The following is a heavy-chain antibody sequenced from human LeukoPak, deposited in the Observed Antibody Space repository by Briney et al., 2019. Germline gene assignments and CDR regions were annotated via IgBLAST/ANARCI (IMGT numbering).Heavy chain of an antibody. Sequence: GGSLRLSCAASGFTFSDYAMSWVRQAPGKGLVWVSGISGSGRSTYYADSVKGRFTISRDNSKNTLYLQMNSLRAEDTAVYYCAKAGYSYGFYYYYMDVWGKGTTVTVSS. J-gene: IGHJ6*03. CDR3: AKAGYSYGFYYYYMDV. V-gene: IGHV3-23*01. CDR1: GFTFSDYA. D-gene: IGHD5-18*01. CDR2: ISGSGRST.